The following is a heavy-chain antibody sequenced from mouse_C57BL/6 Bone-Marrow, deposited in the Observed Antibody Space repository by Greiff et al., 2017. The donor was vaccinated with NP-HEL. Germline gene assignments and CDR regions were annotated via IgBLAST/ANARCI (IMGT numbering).Heavy chain of an antibody. CDR1: GYTFTSYW. CDR2: IDPSDSSP. D-gene: IGHD1-1*01. J-gene: IGHJ1*03. Sequence: QVQLQQPGAELVMPGASVKLSCKASGYTFTSYWLHWVQPRPGQGLEWIGEIDPSDSSPNYNHKFKGKSTLTVDKASSTAYMQLSSLTSEDSAVDYCARGITTVVASYWYFDVGGTGTTVTVSS. CDR3: ARGITTVVASYWYFDV. V-gene: IGHV1-69*01.